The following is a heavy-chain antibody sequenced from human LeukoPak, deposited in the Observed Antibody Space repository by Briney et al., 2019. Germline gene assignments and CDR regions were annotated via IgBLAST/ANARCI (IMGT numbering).Heavy chain of an antibody. CDR3: ARAPVDYYGSGSYFFDY. CDR1: AYTFTVYY. D-gene: IGHD3-10*01. CDR2: INPNSGGT. J-gene: IGHJ4*02. Sequence: GASVTVSFTDSAYTFTVYYMHWVRQAPGQGLEWMGWINPNSGGTNYAKKFQGRVTMTRDTSISTAYMELSRLRSDDTAVYYCARAPVDYYGSGSYFFDYWGQGTLVTVSS. V-gene: IGHV1-2*02.